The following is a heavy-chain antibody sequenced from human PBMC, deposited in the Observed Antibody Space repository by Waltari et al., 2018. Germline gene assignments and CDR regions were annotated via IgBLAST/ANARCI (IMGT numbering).Heavy chain of an antibody. Sequence: EVQLVESGGGLVQPGGSLRLSCAASGFTFSSYSMNWVRQAPGKGLGWVSYISSSSSTIYSADSVKGRFTISRDNAKNSLYLQMNSLRAEDTAVYYCARVSRGYYYDSSGYFKAGGFDYWGQGTLVTVSS. CDR1: GFTFSSYS. CDR3: ARVSRGYYYDSSGYFKAGGFDY. V-gene: IGHV3-48*04. D-gene: IGHD3-22*01. J-gene: IGHJ4*02. CDR2: ISSSSSTI.